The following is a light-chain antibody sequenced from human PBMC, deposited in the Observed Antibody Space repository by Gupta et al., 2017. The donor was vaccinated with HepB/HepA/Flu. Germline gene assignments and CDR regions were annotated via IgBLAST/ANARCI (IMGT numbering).Light chain of an antibody. Sequence: DIQMTQSPSSLSASIGDRVTITCRASQPIANFLNWYQQKPGKAPKILIYVASRVQGGVPSRFSGSGSGTDFTLTISSLQAEDFAPYYCQQSDTTPHTFGPGTRVEIK. CDR1: QPIANF. CDR3: QQSDTTPHT. V-gene: IGKV1-39*01. CDR2: VAS. J-gene: IGKJ3*01.